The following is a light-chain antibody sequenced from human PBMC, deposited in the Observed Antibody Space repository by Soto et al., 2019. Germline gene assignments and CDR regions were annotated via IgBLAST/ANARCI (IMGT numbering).Light chain of an antibody. CDR2: GAS. Sequence: EIVMTQSPATLSVSPGERATLSCRASQSVSRNLAWYQQKPGQAPRLLIYGASTRATGIPARFSGSGSGTEFTLTISSLQSEDFAVYYCQQYNNWPVFGGGTKVEIK. CDR3: QQYNNWPV. CDR1: QSVSRN. V-gene: IGKV3-15*01. J-gene: IGKJ4*01.